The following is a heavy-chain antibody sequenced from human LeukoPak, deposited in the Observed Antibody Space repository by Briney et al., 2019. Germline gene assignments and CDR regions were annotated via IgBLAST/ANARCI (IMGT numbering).Heavy chain of an antibody. D-gene: IGHD5-12*01. J-gene: IGHJ6*02. CDR1: GFTFSDYY. CDR3: ARARGYSGYESRYYYCGMDV. V-gene: IGHV3-11*01. CDR2: ISSSGSMI. Sequence: GGSLRLSCAASGFTFSDYYMSWIRQAPGKGLEWVSYISSSGSMIYYADSVKGRFTISRDNAKNSLYLQMNSLRAEDTAVYYCARARGYSGYESRYYYCGMDVWGQGTTVTVSS.